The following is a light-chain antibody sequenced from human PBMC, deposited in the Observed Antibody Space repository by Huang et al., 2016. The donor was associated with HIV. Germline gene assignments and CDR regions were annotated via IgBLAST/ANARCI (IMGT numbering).Light chain of an antibody. Sequence: EIVMTQSPDTLCVSPGARATLSCRARQSVRDKLGWYQQKPGQAPRLLLHATSTRAAGVPARFSGSGSGTEFTLTISSLQSEDCGVYYCQQYESWPPLTFGGGTKVEIK. CDR3: QQYESWPPLT. CDR2: ATS. CDR1: QSVRDK. J-gene: IGKJ4*01. V-gene: IGKV3-15*01.